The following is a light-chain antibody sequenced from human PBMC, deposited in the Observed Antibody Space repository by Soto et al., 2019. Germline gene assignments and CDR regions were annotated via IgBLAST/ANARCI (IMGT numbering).Light chain of an antibody. CDR1: RSDIGDSNF. CDR3: SSYTTTNTRV. Sequence: QSALTQPASVSGSPGQSVTISCTGPRSDIGDSNFISWYQHSPGKAPRLLIYEVNNRPSGVSDRFSGSKSGNTASLTISGLQAEDEADYYCSSYTTTNTRVFGGGTKLTVL. J-gene: IGLJ3*02. V-gene: IGLV2-14*01. CDR2: EVN.